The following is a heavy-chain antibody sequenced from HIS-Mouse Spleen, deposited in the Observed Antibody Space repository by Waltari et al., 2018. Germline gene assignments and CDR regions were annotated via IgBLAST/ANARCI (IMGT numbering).Heavy chain of an antibody. D-gene: IGHD2-21*02. V-gene: IGHV4-39*01. Sequence: QLQLQESGPGLVKPSETLSLTCTVSGGPSSSISYYWGWFRQPPGKGLEWIGSIYYSGSTYYNPSLKSRVTISVDTSKNQFSLKLSSVTAADTAVYYCARKRTASGWFDPWGQGTLVTVSS. CDR3: ARKRTASGWFDP. CDR2: IYYSGST. CDR1: GGPSSSISYY. J-gene: IGHJ5*02.